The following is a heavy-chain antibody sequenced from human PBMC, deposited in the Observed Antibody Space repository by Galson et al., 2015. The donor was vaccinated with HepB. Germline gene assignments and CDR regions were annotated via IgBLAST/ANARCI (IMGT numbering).Heavy chain of an antibody. CDR3: ARSGIAAAEWFDP. V-gene: IGHV3-11*06. CDR1: GFTFSDYY. D-gene: IGHD6-13*01. Sequence: SLRLSCADSGFTFSDYYINWIRQAPGKGLEWVSYISGSGRYTNYADSVKGRFTISRDNAQKSLFLQMDSLRAEDTAVYYCARSGIAAAEWFDPWGQGILVTVSS. J-gene: IGHJ5*02. CDR2: ISGSGRYT.